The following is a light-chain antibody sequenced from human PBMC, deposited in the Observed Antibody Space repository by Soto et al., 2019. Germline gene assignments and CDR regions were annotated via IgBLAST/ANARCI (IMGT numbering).Light chain of an antibody. Sequence: EIVLTQSPGTLSSSPGQRATLSCRASQTVTSPYLAWYQQKPGQAPRLLIYGTSTRATGVPARFSGSGSGTEFTLTISNLQSEDFAVYYCQQYNDWPPLTFGGGTKVDI. J-gene: IGKJ4*01. V-gene: IGKV3-15*01. CDR2: GTS. CDR1: QTVTSPY. CDR3: QQYNDWPPLT.